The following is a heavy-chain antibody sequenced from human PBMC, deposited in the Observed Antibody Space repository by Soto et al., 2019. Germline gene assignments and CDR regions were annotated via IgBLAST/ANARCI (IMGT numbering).Heavy chain of an antibody. Sequence: SETLSLTCAVSGGSISSSNWWSWVRQPPGKGLEWIGEIYHSGSTNYNPSLKSRVTISVDKSKNQFSLKLSSVTAADTAVYYCARAPVVAATYFDYWGQGTLVTVSS. J-gene: IGHJ4*02. D-gene: IGHD2-15*01. V-gene: IGHV4-4*02. CDR2: IYHSGST. CDR3: ARAPVVAATYFDY. CDR1: GGSISSSNW.